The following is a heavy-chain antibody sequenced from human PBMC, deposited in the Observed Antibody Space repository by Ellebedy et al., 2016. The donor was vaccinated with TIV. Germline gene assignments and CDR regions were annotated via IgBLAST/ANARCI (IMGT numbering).Heavy chain of an antibody. V-gene: IGHV3-21*01. D-gene: IGHD1-1*01. CDR1: GFTVSSNY. CDR3: AMPQDSFWNAFDY. Sequence: GESLKISCAASGFTVSSNYMSWVRQAPGKGLEWVPSISSSSSYIYYADSVKGRFTISRDNAKNSLYLQMNSLRAEDTAVYYCAMPQDSFWNAFDYWGQGTLVTVSS. J-gene: IGHJ4*02. CDR2: ISSSSSYI.